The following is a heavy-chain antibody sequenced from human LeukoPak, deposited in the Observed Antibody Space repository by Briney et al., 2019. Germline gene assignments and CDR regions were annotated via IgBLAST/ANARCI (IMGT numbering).Heavy chain of an antibody. Sequence: GASVKVSCKASGYTFTSYGISWVRQAPGQGLEWMGWISAYNGNANYAQKLQGRVTMTTDTSTSTAYMELRSLRSDDTAVYYCARDYDSSGYYVYGYWGQGTLVTVSS. J-gene: IGHJ4*02. V-gene: IGHV1-18*01. CDR2: ISAYNGNA. CDR3: ARDYDSSGYYVYGY. D-gene: IGHD3-22*01. CDR1: GYTFTSYG.